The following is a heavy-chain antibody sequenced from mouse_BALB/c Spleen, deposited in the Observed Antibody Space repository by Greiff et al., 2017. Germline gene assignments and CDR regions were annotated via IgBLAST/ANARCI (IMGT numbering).Heavy chain of an antibody. D-gene: IGHD4-1*01. CDR1: GYTFTDYE. Sequence: QVHVKQSGAELVRPGASVTLSCKASGYTFTDYEMHWVKQTPVHGLEWIGAIDPETGGTAYNQKFKGKATLTADKSSSTAYMELRSLTSEDSAVYYCTRSDWDDWGQGTTLTVSS. J-gene: IGHJ2*01. CDR2: IDPETGGT. CDR3: TRSDWDD. V-gene: IGHV1-15*01.